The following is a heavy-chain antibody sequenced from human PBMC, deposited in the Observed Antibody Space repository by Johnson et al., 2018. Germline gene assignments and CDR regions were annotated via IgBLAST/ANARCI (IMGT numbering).Heavy chain of an antibody. D-gene: IGHD6-13*01. CDR2: IKSKTDGGTT. V-gene: IGHV3-15*01. CDR1: GFTFSNAW. Sequence: VQLVQSGGGLVKPGGSLRLSCAASGFTFSNAWMSWVRQAPGKGLEWVGRIKSKTDGGTTDYAAPVKGRFTISRDDSNNTLYLQMNSLKTEDTAVYYCTTCGGSSSWYSRNYYYYYGMDVWGQGTTVTVSS. CDR3: TTCGGSSSWYSRNYYYYYGMDV. J-gene: IGHJ6*02.